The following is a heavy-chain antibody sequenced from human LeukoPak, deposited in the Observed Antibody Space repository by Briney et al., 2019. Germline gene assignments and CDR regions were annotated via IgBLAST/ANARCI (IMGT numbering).Heavy chain of an antibody. CDR3: AKALGYDYVWGSCDY. Sequence: GGSLRLSCAASGFTFSSYAMSWVRQAPGKGLEWVSPISASGGSTYYADSVKGRFTISRDNSKNTLYLQMNSLRADDTAVYCCAKALGYDYVWGSCDYWGQGTLVTVSS. V-gene: IGHV3-23*01. CDR1: GFTFSSYA. J-gene: IGHJ4*02. CDR2: ISASGGST. D-gene: IGHD3-16*01.